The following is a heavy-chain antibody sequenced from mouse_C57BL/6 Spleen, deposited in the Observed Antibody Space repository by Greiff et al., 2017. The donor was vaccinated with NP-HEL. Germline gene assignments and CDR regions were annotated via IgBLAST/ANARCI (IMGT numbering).Heavy chain of an antibody. Sequence: VQLQQSGAELVRPGTSVKVSCKASGYAFTNYLIEWVKQRPGQGLEWIGVINPGSGGTNYNEKFKGKATLTADKSSSTAYMQLSSLTSEDSAVYFCAREGLGCFDYWGQGTTLTVSS. D-gene: IGHD3-3*01. CDR1: GYAFTNYL. CDR3: AREGLGCFDY. CDR2: INPGSGGT. J-gene: IGHJ2*01. V-gene: IGHV1-54*01.